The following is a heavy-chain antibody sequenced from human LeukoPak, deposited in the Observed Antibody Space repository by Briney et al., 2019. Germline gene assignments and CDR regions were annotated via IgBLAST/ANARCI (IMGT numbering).Heavy chain of an antibody. CDR2: IYASGST. CDR1: GGSISSYY. V-gene: IGHV4-4*07. Sequence: SETLSLTCTVSGGSISSYYWSWIRQPAGKGLEWLGRIYASGSTNYNPSLKRRVTMSVDTSKSQFSLKLRSVTAADTAVYYCARGYYYDRSGFYIDALDIWGQGTVVTVSS. CDR3: ARGYYYDRSGFYIDALDI. J-gene: IGHJ3*02. D-gene: IGHD3-22*01.